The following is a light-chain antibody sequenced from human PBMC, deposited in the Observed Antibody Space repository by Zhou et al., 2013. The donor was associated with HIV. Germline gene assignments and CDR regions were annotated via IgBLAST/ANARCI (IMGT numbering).Light chain of an antibody. V-gene: IGKV3-20*01. Sequence: EIVLTQSPGTLSLSPGERATLSCRASQSVSSNYLAWYQQRPGQAPRLLIYDASSRATGIPDRFSGSGSGTDFTLTISRLEPEDFAVYYCQQYGSSFPFTFGPGTKWISN. CDR3: QQYGSSFPFT. CDR2: DAS. J-gene: IGKJ3*01. CDR1: QSVSSNY.